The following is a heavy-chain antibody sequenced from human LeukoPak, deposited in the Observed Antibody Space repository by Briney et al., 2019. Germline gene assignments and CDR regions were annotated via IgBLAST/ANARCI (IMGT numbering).Heavy chain of an antibody. CDR2: IKQDGSEK. CDR3: ARDQEGSVAEDY. Sequence: GGSLRLSCATSGFIFSKYWMSCVREAPGKGLEGVANIKQDGSEKYYVDSVKGRFTISRDNAKNSLYLQMDSLRAEDTAIYYCARDQEGSVAEDYWGQGTLVTVSS. V-gene: IGHV3-7*01. CDR1: GFIFSKYW. J-gene: IGHJ4*02.